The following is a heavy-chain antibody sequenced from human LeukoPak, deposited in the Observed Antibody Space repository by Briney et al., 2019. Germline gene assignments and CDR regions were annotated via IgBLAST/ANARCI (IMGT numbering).Heavy chain of an antibody. J-gene: IGHJ3*02. V-gene: IGHV3-53*01. CDR3: ARVSPHAFDI. CDR1: GFTVSSNY. CDR2: IYSGGST. Sequence: KSGGSLRLSCAASGFTVSSNYMSWVRQARGKGLEWVSVIYSGGSTYYADSVKGRFTISRDNSKNTLYLQMNSLRAEDTAVYYCARVSPHAFDIWGQGTMVTVSS.